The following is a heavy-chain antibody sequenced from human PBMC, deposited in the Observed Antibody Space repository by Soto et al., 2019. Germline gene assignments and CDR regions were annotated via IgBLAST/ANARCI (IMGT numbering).Heavy chain of an antibody. J-gene: IGHJ3*02. V-gene: IGHV1-69*01. Sequence: VKVSCKASGGTFSSYAISWVRQAPGQGLEWMGGIIPIFGTANYAQKFQGRVTITADESTSTAYMELSSLRSEDTAVYYCAILLVDTAMVTPAFDIWGQGTMVTVSS. CDR3: AILLVDTAMVTPAFDI. CDR1: GGTFSSYA. D-gene: IGHD5-18*01. CDR2: IIPIFGTA.